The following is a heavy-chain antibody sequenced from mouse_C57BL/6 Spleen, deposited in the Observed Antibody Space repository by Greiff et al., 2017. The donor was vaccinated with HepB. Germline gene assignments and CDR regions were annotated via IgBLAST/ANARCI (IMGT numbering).Heavy chain of an antibody. J-gene: IGHJ2*01. V-gene: IGHV1-5*01. Sequence: VQLQQSGTVLARPGASVKMSCKTSGYTFTSYWMHWVKQRPGQGLEWIGAIYPGNSDTSYNQKFKGKAKLTAVTSASTAYMELSSLTNEDSAVYYCTRDYSNYQYYFDYWGQGTTLTVSS. CDR2: IYPGNSDT. CDR3: TRDYSNYQYYFDY. CDR1: GYTFTSYW. D-gene: IGHD2-5*01.